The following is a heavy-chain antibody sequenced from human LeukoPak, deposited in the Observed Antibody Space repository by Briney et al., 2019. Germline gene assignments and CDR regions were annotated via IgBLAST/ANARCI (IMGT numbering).Heavy chain of an antibody. CDR2: IKQDGSEK. CDR1: GFTFSSYW. D-gene: IGHD5-24*01. Sequence: GGSLRLSCAASGFTFSSYWMSWVRQAPGKGLEWVAKIKQDGSEKYYVDSVKGRFTISRDNAKNSLYLQMNTLRTEDTAEYYCGRDFDGYYYSAYYVDYWGQGTLVTVSS. CDR3: GRDFDGYYYSAYYVDY. J-gene: IGHJ4*02. V-gene: IGHV3-7*03.